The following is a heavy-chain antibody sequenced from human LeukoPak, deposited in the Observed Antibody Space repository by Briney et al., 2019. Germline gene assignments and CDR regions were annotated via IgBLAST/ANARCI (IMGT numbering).Heavy chain of an antibody. J-gene: IGHJ2*01. V-gene: IGHV3-23*01. D-gene: IGHD4-17*01. Sequence: PGGSLRLSCVASGFTFRTSAVTWVRQAPGKGLEWVSTITSTGRGAYYADSAKGHFTISRENSKNTSYLLMHSLRAEDTAVYFCAPHRDGAWYFDLWGRGTLVTASS. CDR1: GFTFRTSA. CDR3: APHRDGAWYFDL. CDR2: ITSTGRGA.